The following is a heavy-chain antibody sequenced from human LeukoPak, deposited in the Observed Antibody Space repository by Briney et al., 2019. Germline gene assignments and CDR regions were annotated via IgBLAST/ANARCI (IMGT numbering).Heavy chain of an antibody. D-gene: IGHD3-3*01. J-gene: IGHJ4*02. V-gene: IGHV1-69*04. CDR1: GGTFSSYA. CDR2: IIPILGIA. CDR3: ASYLYYDFWSGYSSASDY. Sequence: GASVKVSCKASGGTFSSYAISWVRQAPGQGLEWMGRIIPILGIANYAQKFQGRVMITADKSTSTAYMELSSLRSEDTAVYYCASYLYYDFWSGYSSASDYWGQGTLVTVSS.